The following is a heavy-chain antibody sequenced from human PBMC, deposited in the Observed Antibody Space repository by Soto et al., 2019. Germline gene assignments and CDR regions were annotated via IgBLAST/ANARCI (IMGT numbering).Heavy chain of an antibody. D-gene: IGHD3-10*01. V-gene: IGHV1-69*01. CDR3: ARDLELRDGNISHLDY. CDR1: GGTFSSHV. CDR2: IMPIIGTA. Sequence: QVQLVQSGAEVKKPGSSVKVSCKASGGTFSSHVFNWVRQAPGHGLEWVGGIMPIIGTANYAQQFQGRATITADESTSTAYMELSSLRSEDTAVYYCARDLELRDGNISHLDYWGQGTLVTVSS. J-gene: IGHJ4*02.